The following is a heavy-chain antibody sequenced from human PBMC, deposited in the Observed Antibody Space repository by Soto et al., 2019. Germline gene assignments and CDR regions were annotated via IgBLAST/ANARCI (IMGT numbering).Heavy chain of an antibody. D-gene: IGHD6-6*01. J-gene: IGHJ4*02. CDR1: GYTFTDYY. CDR2: IIRGGGDT. Sequence: QVQLVQSGAEVRKPGASVKVSCKTSGYTFTDYYINWVRQAPGHGIEWMGRIIRGGGDTTYAQKFQGRVTMTTDTSVNTAYMELSRLTSDDTALYYCASPYPYSSSPNLWFWGQGTLVTVSS. CDR3: ASPYPYSSSPNLWF. V-gene: IGHV1-2*02.